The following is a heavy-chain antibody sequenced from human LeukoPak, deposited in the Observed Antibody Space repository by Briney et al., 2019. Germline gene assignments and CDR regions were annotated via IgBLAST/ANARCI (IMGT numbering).Heavy chain of an antibody. CDR2: IMPILGIA. Sequence: SVKVSCKASGGTFSSYAISWVRQAPGQGLEWMGRIMPILGIANYAQKFQGRVTITADKSTSTAYMELSSLRSEDTAVYYCARDKITMIVVVIMGMDVWGQGTTVTVSS. J-gene: IGHJ6*02. CDR1: GGTFSSYA. D-gene: IGHD3-22*01. V-gene: IGHV1-69*04. CDR3: ARDKITMIVVVIMGMDV.